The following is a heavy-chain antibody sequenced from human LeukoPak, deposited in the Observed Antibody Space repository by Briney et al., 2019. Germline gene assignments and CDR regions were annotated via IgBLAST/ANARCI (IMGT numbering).Heavy chain of an antibody. J-gene: IGHJ4*02. CDR2: ISSNGGST. V-gene: IGHV3-64*02. CDR3: ARMTLYGSGTVH. D-gene: IGHD3-10*01. Sequence: GGALRLSCAASGFTFSSYSMHWARQAPGKGLEYVSGISSNGGSTWYAGSVKGRFTISRDNSKNTVNLQLGSLRIEDTAVYHCARMTLYGSGTVHWGQGILVTVSS. CDR1: GFTFSSYS.